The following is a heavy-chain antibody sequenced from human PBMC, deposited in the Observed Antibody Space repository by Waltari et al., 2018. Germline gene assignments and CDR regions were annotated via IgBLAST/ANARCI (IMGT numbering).Heavy chain of an antibody. J-gene: IGHJ5*02. D-gene: IGHD6-13*01. CDR2: FDPEDGET. Sequence: QVQLVQSGAEVKKPGASVKVSCKVSGYTLTELSMHWVRQAPGKGLEWMGGFDPEDGETIYAQKFQGRVTMTEDTSTDTAYMELSSLRSEDTAVYYCATGPNRIAARGWRPRKGFDPWGQGTLVTVSS. V-gene: IGHV1-24*01. CDR3: ATGPNRIAARGWRPRKGFDP. CDR1: GYTLTELS.